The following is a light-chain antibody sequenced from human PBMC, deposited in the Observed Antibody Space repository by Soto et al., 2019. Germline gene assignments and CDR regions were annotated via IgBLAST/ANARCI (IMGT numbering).Light chain of an antibody. V-gene: IGLV4-60*02. Sequence: QTVVTQSSSASASLGSSVKLTCTLSSGHSSYIIAWHHQQPGKAPRYLMKLEGSGSYNKGSGVPDRFSGSSSGADRYLTIYNLQFEDEANYYFETWDSNTRVFGGGTKLTVL. CDR3: ETWDSNTRV. CDR1: SGHSSYI. J-gene: IGLJ2*01. CDR2: LEGSGSY.